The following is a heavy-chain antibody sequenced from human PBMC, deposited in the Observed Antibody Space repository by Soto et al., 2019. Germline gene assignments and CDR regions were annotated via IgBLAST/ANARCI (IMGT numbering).Heavy chain of an antibody. D-gene: IGHD3-3*01. J-gene: IGHJ6*02. CDR3: ARDRYYDFWSGYYTNYYYGMDA. CDR2: IIPIFGTA. Sequence: SVKVSCKASGGTFSSYAISWVRQAPGQGLEWMGGIIPIFGTANYAQKFQGRVTITADKSTSTAYMELSSLRSEDTAVYYCARDRYYDFWSGYYTNYYYGMDAWGQGTTVTSP. CDR1: GGTFSSYA. V-gene: IGHV1-69*06.